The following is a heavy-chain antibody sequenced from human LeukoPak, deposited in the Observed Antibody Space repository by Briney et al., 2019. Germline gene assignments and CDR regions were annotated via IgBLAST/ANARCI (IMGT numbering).Heavy chain of an antibody. V-gene: IGHV1-2*02. CDR2: INPNSGGT. CDR1: GYTFTGYY. CDR3: ARVPENYYDSSGYHY. D-gene: IGHD3-22*01. Sequence: ASVKVSCKASGYTFTGYYMHWVRQAPGQGLEWMGWINPNSGGTNYAQKFQGRVTMTRDTSISTAYMELSRLRSDDTAVYYCARVPENYYDSSGYHYWGQETLVTVSS. J-gene: IGHJ4*02.